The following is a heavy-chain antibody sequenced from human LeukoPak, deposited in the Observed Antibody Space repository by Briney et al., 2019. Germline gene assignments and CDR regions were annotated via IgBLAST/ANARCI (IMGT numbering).Heavy chain of an antibody. D-gene: IGHD1-7*01. CDR1: GFTFSSYA. V-gene: IGHV3-30-3*01. J-gene: IGHJ4*02. CDR2: ISYDGSNK. CDR3: ARDETRDMFDY. Sequence: GGSLRLSCAASGFTFSSYAMHWVRQAPGKGLEWVAVISYDGSNKYYADSVKGRFTISRDNSKNTLYLQMNSLRAEDTAVYYCARDETRDMFDYWGQGPLVTVSS.